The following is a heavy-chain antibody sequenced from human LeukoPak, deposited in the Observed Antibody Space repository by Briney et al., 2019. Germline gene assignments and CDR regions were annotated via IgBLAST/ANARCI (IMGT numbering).Heavy chain of an antibody. V-gene: IGHV1-18*01. CDR2: ISAYNGNT. Sequence: ASVKVSCKASGYTFTSYGIRWVRQAPGHGLEWMGWISAYNGNTNYAQKLQGRVTMTTDTSTSTTYMELRSLRPEDTAVYYCARRTTTVTTFQFGYYYYYMDVWGKGTTVTISS. CDR1: GYTFTSYG. D-gene: IGHD4-17*01. CDR3: ARRTTTVTTFQFGYYYYYMDV. J-gene: IGHJ6*03.